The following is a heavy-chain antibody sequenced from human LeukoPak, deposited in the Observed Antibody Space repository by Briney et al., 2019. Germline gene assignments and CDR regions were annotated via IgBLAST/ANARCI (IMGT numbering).Heavy chain of an antibody. V-gene: IGHV3-74*01. CDR3: ARPGKYYDSSGFGY. CDR1: GFSFSSYW. Sequence: GGSLRLSCEASGFSFSSYWMHWVRQAPGKGLVWVSRINSDGSSTTYADSVKGRLTISRDNAKNTLYLQMNSLRAEDTAVYYCARPGKYYDSSGFGYWGQGTLVTVSS. CDR2: INSDGSST. D-gene: IGHD3-22*01. J-gene: IGHJ4*02.